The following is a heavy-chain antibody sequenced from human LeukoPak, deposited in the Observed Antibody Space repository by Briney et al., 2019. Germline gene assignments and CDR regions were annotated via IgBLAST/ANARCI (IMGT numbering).Heavy chain of an antibody. J-gene: IGHJ6*02. CDR1: GGTFSSYA. CDR3: ARGIAAHGTPYDMDV. CDR2: IIPILGIA. V-gene: IGHV1-69*04. D-gene: IGHD6-13*01. Sequence: SVKVSCKASGGTFSSYAISWVRQAPGQGLEWMGRIIPILGIANYAQKFQGRVTITADKSTSTAYMELSSLRSEDTAVYYCARGIAAHGTPYDMDVWGQGTTVTVSS.